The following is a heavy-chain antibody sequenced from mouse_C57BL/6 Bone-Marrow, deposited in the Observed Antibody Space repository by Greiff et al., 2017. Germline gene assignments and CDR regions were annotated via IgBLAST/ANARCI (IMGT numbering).Heavy chain of an antibody. CDR3: ARWRWYYFDY. Sequence: VQLQQSGAELARPGASVTMSCKASGYTFTSYTMHWVKQRPGQGLEWIGYINPSSGYTKYNQKFKDKATLTANKSSSTAYMQLSSLTSEDAAVYYCARWRWYYFDYWGQGTTLTVSS. CDR1: GYTFTSYT. J-gene: IGHJ2*01. D-gene: IGHD2-3*01. V-gene: IGHV1-4*01. CDR2: INPSSGYT.